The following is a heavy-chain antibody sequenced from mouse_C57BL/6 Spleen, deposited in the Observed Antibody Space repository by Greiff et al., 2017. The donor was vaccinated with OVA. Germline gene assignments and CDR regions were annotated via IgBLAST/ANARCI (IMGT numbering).Heavy chain of an antibody. CDR2: IWSGGST. D-gene: IGHD1-1*01. CDR1: GFSLTSYG. V-gene: IGHV2-2*01. CDR3: ARISITTVVAHYYAMDY. J-gene: IGHJ4*01. Sequence: VQRVESGPGLVQPSQSLSITCTVSGFSLTSYGVHWVRQSPGKGLEWLGVIWSGGSTDYNAAFISRLSISKDNSKSQVFFKMNSLQADDTAIYYCARISITTVVAHYYAMDYWGQGTSVTVSS.